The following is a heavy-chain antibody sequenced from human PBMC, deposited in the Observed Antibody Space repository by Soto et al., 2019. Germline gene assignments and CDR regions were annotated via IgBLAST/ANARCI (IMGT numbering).Heavy chain of an antibody. J-gene: IGHJ3*01. D-gene: IGHD6-19*01. CDR2: IYYSGTT. CDR3: ARKIAVSGHDAFDV. V-gene: IGHV4-28*01. CDR1: GYTISSSHW. Sequence: LSLTCAVSGYTISSSHWWVWIRQPPGKGLEWIGYIYYSGTTYYNPSLMSRVTMSVDTSKNQISLRLSSVTAVDTAVYYCARKIAVSGHDAFDVWGQGTMVTVSS.